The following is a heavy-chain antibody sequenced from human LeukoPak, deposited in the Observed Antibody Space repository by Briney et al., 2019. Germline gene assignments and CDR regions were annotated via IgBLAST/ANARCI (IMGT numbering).Heavy chain of an antibody. Sequence: PSETLSLTCTVSGGSISSSSYYWGWIRRPPGKGLEWIGSIYYSGSTYYNPSLKSRVTISVDTSKNQFSLKLSSVTAADTAVYYCARTGRVFSPPEGYFDYWGQGTLVTVSS. CDR1: GGSISSSSYY. V-gene: IGHV4-39*01. J-gene: IGHJ4*02. CDR2: IYYSGST. CDR3: ARTGRVFSPPEGYFDY. D-gene: IGHD5-24*01.